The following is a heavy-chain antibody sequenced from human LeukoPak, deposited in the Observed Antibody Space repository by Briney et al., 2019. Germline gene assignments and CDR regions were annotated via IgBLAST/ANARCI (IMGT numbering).Heavy chain of an antibody. D-gene: IGHD6-6*01. CDR3: AKDSSSFAPYYFDY. J-gene: IGHJ4*02. CDR1: GFTFSNYG. CDR2: ISYDGSNK. V-gene: IGHV3-30*18. Sequence: QPGRSLRLSCAASGFTFSNYGMHRVRQAPGKGLEWVAVISYDGSNKYYADSVKGRFTISRDNSKNTLYLQMNSLRAEDTAVYYCAKDSSSFAPYYFDYRGQGTLVTVSS.